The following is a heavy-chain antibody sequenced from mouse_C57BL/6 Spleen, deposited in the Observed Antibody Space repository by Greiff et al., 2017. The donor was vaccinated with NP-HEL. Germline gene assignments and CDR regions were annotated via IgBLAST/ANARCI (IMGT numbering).Heavy chain of an antibody. V-gene: IGHV1-74*01. D-gene: IGHD1-1*01. Sequence: QVQLKQPGAELVKPGASVKVSCKASGYTFTSYWMHWVKQRPGQGLEWIGRIHPSDSDTNYNQKFKGKATLTVDKSSSTAYMQLSSLTSEDSAVYYCASHYGSSYVGYFDVWGTGTTVTVSS. CDR3: ASHYGSSYVGYFDV. CDR1: GYTFTSYW. CDR2: IHPSDSDT. J-gene: IGHJ1*03.